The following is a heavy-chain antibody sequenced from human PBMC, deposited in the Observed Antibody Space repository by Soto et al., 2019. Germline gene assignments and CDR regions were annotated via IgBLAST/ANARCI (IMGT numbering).Heavy chain of an antibody. CDR3: AREGGLWFGELLPYYYYYGMDV. V-gene: IGHV4-59*01. D-gene: IGHD3-10*01. Sequence: QVQLQESGPGLVKPSETLSLTCTVSGGSISSYYWSWIRQPPGKGLEWIGYIYYSGSTNYNPSLKSRVTISVDTSKNQFSLKLSSVTAADTAVYYCAREGGLWFGELLPYYYYYGMDVWGQGTTVTVSS. CDR1: GGSISSYY. J-gene: IGHJ6*02. CDR2: IYYSGST.